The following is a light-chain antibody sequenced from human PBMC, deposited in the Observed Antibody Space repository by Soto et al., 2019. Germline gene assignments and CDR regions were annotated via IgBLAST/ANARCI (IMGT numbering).Light chain of an antibody. CDR1: QTITNY. CDR3: QQSYSTPYS. CDR2: AAS. J-gene: IGKJ2*03. V-gene: IGKV1-39*01. Sequence: DIQMTQSPSSLSASVGDRVTLTCRASQTITNYLNWYQQRPGKAPRLLIYAASSLQGGVPSRFSGSGSGTDFTLTISGLRPDDFATYYCQQSYSTPYSFGQGTKLEIK.